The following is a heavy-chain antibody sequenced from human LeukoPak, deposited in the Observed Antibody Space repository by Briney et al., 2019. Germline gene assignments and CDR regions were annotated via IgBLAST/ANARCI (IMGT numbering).Heavy chain of an antibody. D-gene: IGHD6-6*01. J-gene: IGHJ4*02. CDR2: INPSGGSR. V-gene: IGHV1-46*01. CDR3: ARGVTLTTRPEIWAGDY. CDR1: GYTLTSYY. Sequence: GASVKVSCKASGYTLTSYYVHWVRQAPGQGLEWVGIINPSGGSRTYAQKFQGRVTMTRDTSTSTVYMELSSLRSEDTAVYYCARGVTLTTRPEIWAGDYWGQGTLVTVPS.